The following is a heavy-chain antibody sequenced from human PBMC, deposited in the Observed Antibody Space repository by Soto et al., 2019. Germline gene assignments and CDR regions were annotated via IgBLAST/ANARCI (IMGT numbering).Heavy chain of an antibody. V-gene: IGHV1-18*01. J-gene: IGHJ3*02. D-gene: IGHD2-2*01. Sequence: ASVKVSCKASGYTFTSYGISWVRQAPGQGLEWMGWISAYNGNTNYAQKLQGRVTMTTDTSTSTAYMELRSLRSDDTAVSYCARGLGYCSSTSGRPIAFDIWGQGTMDTVSS. CDR2: ISAYNGNT. CDR1: GYTFTSYG. CDR3: ARGLGYCSSTSGRPIAFDI.